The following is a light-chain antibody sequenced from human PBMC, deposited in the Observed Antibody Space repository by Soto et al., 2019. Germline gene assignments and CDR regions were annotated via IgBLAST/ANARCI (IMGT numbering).Light chain of an antibody. J-gene: IGLJ1*01. CDR1: SSDVGGYNY. CDR2: EVS. CDR3: SSYTSSSTYV. V-gene: IGLV2-14*01. Sequence: QSALTQPASVSGSTGQSITISCTGTSSDVGGYNYVSWYQQHPGKAPKLMIYEVSNRPSGVSNRFSGSKSGNTDSLTISGLQAEDEADYYCSSYTSSSTYVFGTGTKVTVL.